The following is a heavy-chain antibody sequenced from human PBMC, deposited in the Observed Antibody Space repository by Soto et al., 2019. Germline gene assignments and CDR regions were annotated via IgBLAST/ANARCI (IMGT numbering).Heavy chain of an antibody. CDR3: ASVRIAAAGTTILFDP. V-gene: IGHV4-39*02. CDR2: IYYSGST. Sequence: SETLSLTCTVSGGSISSSNYYWGWIRQPPGKGLEWIGSIYYSGSTYYNPSLKSRVTISVDTSKNHFSLKLSSVTAADTAVYYCASVRIAAAGTTILFDPWGQGTLVT. CDR1: GGSISSSNYY. D-gene: IGHD6-13*01. J-gene: IGHJ5*02.